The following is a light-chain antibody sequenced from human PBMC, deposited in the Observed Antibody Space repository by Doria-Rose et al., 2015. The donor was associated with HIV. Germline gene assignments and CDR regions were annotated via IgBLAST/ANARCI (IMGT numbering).Light chain of an antibody. CDR1: QSFSSTY. CDR2: DGS. J-gene: IGKJ1*01. V-gene: IGKV3-20*01. CDR3: HQYGTSWT. Sequence: LTQSPGTLSLSPGERATLSCRASQSFSSTYLAWYQQKPGQAPSLLIYDGSTRATGIPDSFSASGSETDFTLTINRLEPEDFALYYCHQYGTSWTFGQGTKVEI.